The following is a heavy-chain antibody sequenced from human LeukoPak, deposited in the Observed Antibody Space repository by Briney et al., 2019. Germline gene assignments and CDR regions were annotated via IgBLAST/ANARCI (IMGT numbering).Heavy chain of an antibody. V-gene: IGHV4-39*01. D-gene: IGHD3-3*02. CDR3: ARQRGIGSWSFDY. CDR2: VFYRGNT. Sequence: SETLSLTCTVSRASISSSDYWWAWIRPPPGKGLDWIASVFYRGNTHYNPSLQSRVTISVDTSKNQFSLNLNSVTAADTAVYYCARQRGIGSWSFDYWGQGTLVTVSS. CDR1: RASISSSDYW. J-gene: IGHJ4*02.